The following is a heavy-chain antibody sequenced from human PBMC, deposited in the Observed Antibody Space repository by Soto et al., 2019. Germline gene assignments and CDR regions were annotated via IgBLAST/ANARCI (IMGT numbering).Heavy chain of an antibody. CDR3: ATDSRNVGIGYFDS. V-gene: IGHV3-53*01. Sequence: EVKLIESGGDLIEPGGSLRLSCAASGFKVGSSYVTWVRQAPGEGLEWVSVIVSGGSTHYADSVTGRFTVSRDVSNNPVYLHMSSLRAEDTAVYFCATDSRNVGIGYFDSWGLGTLVTVSS. CDR1: GFKVGSSY. D-gene: IGHD1-26*01. CDR2: IVSGGST. J-gene: IGHJ4*02.